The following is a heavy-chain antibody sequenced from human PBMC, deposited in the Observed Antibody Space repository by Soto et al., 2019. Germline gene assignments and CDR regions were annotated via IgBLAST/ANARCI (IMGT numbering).Heavy chain of an antibody. Sequence: ASVKVSCKAPGYTFTSYAMHWVRQAPGQRLEWMGWINAGNGNTKYSQKFQGRVTITRDTSASTAYMELSSLRSEDTAVYYCAREGGSYSGFYGMDVWGQGTTVTVSS. V-gene: IGHV1-3*01. J-gene: IGHJ6*02. CDR3: AREGGSYSGFYGMDV. CDR2: INAGNGNT. D-gene: IGHD1-26*01. CDR1: GYTFTSYA.